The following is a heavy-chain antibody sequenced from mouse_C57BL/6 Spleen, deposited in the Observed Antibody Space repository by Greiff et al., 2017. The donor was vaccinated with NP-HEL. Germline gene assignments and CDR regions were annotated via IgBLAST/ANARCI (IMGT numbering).Heavy chain of an antibody. Sequence: VQLKQSGAELVRPGASVKLSCTASGFNIKDYYMHWVKQRPEQGLEWIGRIDPEDGDTVYAPKFQGKATMTADTSSNTAYLQLSSLTSEDTAVYYCTAYGSGYFDVWGTGTTVTVSS. CDR2: IDPEDGDT. CDR1: GFNIKDYY. D-gene: IGHD1-1*01. CDR3: TAYGSGYFDV. J-gene: IGHJ1*03. V-gene: IGHV14-1*01.